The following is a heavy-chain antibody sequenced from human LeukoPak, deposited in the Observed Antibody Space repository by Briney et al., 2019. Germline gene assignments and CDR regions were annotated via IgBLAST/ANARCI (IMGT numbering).Heavy chain of an antibody. D-gene: IGHD5-12*01. CDR3: ARGGVDSGYEPFDY. J-gene: IGHJ4*02. CDR1: GFTFSSYS. V-gene: IGHV3-48*04. Sequence: PGGSLRLSCAASGFTFSSYSMNWVRQAPGKGLEWVSYISSSGSTIYYADSVKGRFTISRDNAKNSLYLQMNSLRAEDTAVYYCARGGVDSGYEPFDYWGQGTLVTVSS. CDR2: ISSSGSTI.